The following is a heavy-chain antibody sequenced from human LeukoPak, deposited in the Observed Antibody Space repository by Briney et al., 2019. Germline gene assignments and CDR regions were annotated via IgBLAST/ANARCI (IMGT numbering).Heavy chain of an antibody. Sequence: GASVKVSCKVFGYTLTELSMHWVRQAPGKGLEWVGGFDPEDGETIYAQKFQGRVTMTEDTSTDTAYMELSSLRSEDTAVYYCATDRGDYYDSSGYPYWGQGTLVTVSS. V-gene: IGHV1-24*01. CDR3: ATDRGDYYDSSGYPY. CDR1: GYTLTELS. J-gene: IGHJ4*02. D-gene: IGHD3-22*01. CDR2: FDPEDGET.